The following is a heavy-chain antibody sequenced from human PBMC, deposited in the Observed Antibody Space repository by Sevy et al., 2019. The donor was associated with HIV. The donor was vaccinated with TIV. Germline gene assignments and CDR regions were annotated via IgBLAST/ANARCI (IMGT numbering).Heavy chain of an antibody. J-gene: IGHJ4*02. D-gene: IGHD3-22*01. CDR2: INSISTYI. V-gene: IGHV3-21*01. CDR1: GFTFSSYS. Sequence: GGSLRLSCAASGFTFSSYSMHWVRQAPGKGLEWVSSINSISTYIYYADSVKGRFTISRDNAKNSLDLQMNSLRAEDTAVYYCARGPDYYNSSGYYYQWGQGTLVTVSS. CDR3: ARGPDYYNSSGYYYQ.